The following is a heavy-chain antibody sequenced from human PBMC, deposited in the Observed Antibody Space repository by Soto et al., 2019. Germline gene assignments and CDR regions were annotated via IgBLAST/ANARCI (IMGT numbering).Heavy chain of an antibody. J-gene: IGHJ5*02. D-gene: IGHD6-6*01. CDR3: ARGTPIFGSSSSGTVWFDP. V-gene: IGHV4-34*01. CDR1: GGSFSGYY. CDR2: INHSGST. Sequence: PSETLSLTCAVYGGSFSGYYWSWIRQPPGKGLEWIGEINHSGSTNYNPSLKSRVTISVDTSKNQFSLKLSSVTAADTAVYYCARGTPIFGSSSSGTVWFDPWGQGTLVTVSS.